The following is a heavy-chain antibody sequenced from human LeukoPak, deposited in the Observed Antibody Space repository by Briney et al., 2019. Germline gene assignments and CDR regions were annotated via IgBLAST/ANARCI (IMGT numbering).Heavy chain of an antibody. Sequence: PGGSLRLSCAASGFTFSSYEMNWVRQAPGKGLEWVSYISGSGSTIYHADSVKGRFTISRDNSKNTLYLQMNSLRAEDTAIYYCARDEGYYFDSWGQGTQVTVSS. CDR1: GFTFSSYE. J-gene: IGHJ4*02. V-gene: IGHV3-48*03. CDR3: ARDEGYYFDS. CDR2: ISGSGSTI.